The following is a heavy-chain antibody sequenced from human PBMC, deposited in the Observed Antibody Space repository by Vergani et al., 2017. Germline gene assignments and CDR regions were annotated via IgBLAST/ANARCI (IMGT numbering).Heavy chain of an antibody. CDR3: AKGGEDYGDYSFGYTYYFDY. J-gene: IGHJ4*02. Sequence: EVQLLESGGGLVQPGGSLRLSCAASGFTFSSYAMSWVRQAPGKGLEWVSAISGSGGSTYYADSVKGRFTISRDNSKNTLYLQMNSLRAEDTAVYYCAKGGEDYGDYSFGYTYYFDYWGQGTLVTVSS. CDR1: GFTFSSYA. D-gene: IGHD4-17*01. CDR2: ISGSGGST. V-gene: IGHV3-23*01.